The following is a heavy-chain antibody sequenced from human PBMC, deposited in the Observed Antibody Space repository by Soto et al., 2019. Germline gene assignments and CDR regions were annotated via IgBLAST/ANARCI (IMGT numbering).Heavy chain of an antibody. CDR1: GGTFSSYA. CDR3: ARVGHYYDSSGFDY. D-gene: IGHD3-22*01. V-gene: IGHV1-69*13. J-gene: IGHJ4*02. Sequence: GASVKVSCKASGGTFSSYAISWVRQAPGQGLEWMGGIIPIFGTANYAQKFQGRVTITADESTSTAYMELGSLRSEDTAVYYCARVGHYYDSSGFDYWGQGTLVTVSS. CDR2: IIPIFGTA.